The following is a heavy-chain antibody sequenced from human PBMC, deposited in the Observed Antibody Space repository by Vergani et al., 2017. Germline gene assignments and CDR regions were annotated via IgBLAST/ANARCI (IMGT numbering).Heavy chain of an antibody. Sequence: QVQLVQSGAEVKKPGASVKVSCKASGYTFTSFDFSWVRQATGQGLEWMGWMNPNSGNTGYAQKFQGRVTMTRNNSISTAYMELNRLRFEDTAIYYCARGTRLYEYWGQGTLVTVSS. CDR3: ARGTRLYEY. CDR2: MNPNSGNT. J-gene: IGHJ1*01. CDR1: GYTFTSFD. V-gene: IGHV1-8*01. D-gene: IGHD2/OR15-2a*01.